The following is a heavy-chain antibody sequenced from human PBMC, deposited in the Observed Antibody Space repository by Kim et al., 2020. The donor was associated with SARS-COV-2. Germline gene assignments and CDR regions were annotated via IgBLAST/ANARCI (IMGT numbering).Heavy chain of an antibody. D-gene: IGHD3-22*01. J-gene: IGHJ4*02. CDR3: AKGTGVYYDSSGEPKNYFDY. V-gene: IGHV1-69*13. CDR2: IIPIFGTA. CDR1: GGTFSSYA. Sequence: SVKVSCKASGGTFSSYAISWVRQAPGQGLEWMGGIIPIFGTANYAQKFQGRVTITADESTSTAYMELSSLRSEDTAVYYCAKGTGVYYDSSGEPKNYFDYWGQGTLVTVSS.